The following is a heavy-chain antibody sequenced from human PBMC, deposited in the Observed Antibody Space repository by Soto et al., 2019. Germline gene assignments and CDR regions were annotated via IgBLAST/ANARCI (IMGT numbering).Heavy chain of an antibody. Sequence: SETLSLTCAISGDSVSSNSAAWNWIRQSPSRGLEWLGRTYYRSKWYNDYAVSVNSRITINPDTSKNQFSLQLNSVTPEDTAVYYCARAVPRYCSSTSCYDYYGMAVWGKGTTVTVSS. CDR3: ARAVPRYCSSTSCYDYYGMAV. J-gene: IGHJ6*04. CDR1: GDSVSSNSAA. D-gene: IGHD2-2*01. CDR2: TYYRSKWYN. V-gene: IGHV6-1*01.